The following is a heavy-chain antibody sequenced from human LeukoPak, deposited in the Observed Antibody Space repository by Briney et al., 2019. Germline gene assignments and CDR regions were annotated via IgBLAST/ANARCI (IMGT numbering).Heavy chain of an antibody. D-gene: IGHD5-12*01. CDR2: ISYGRST. CDR3: ARGPAEDSSYEY. J-gene: IGHJ4*01. CDR1: GGSVGGYY. V-gene: IGHV4-59*02. Sequence: SETLSLTCTVSGGSVGGYYWSCIRQSPGKGLEWIGYISYGRSTNYNPALKSQITISADTSKNEISLTMAYVTAADTAVYYCARGPAEDSSYEYWGRGTLVTVSS.